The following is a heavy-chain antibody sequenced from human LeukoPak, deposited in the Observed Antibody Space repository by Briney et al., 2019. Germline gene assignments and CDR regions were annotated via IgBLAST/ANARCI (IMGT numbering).Heavy chain of an antibody. V-gene: IGHV4-30-2*01. Sequence: SETLSLTCAVSGGSISSGGYSWSWIRQPPGKGLEWFGYIYHSGSTYYNPSLKSRVTISVDRSKNQFSLKLSSVTAADTAVYYCASNTYYYDSSGSRLNWFDPWGQGTLVTVSS. J-gene: IGHJ5*02. D-gene: IGHD3-22*01. CDR1: GGSISSGGYS. CDR2: IYHSGST. CDR3: ASNTYYYDSSGSRLNWFDP.